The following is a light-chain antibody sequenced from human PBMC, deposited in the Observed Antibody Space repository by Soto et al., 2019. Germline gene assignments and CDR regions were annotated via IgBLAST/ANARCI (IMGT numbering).Light chain of an antibody. V-gene: IGKV3-15*01. CDR1: QSVSSY. CDR3: QQYDDWPET. CDR2: EPS. Sequence: EKVMTQSPATLSVSPGERATLSCRASQSVSSYLAWYQQKPGQAPRLLIYEPSTRATGVPARFSGSGSGTEFNLTISSLQSEDLAVYYCQQYDDWPETFGQGTKVEIK. J-gene: IGKJ1*01.